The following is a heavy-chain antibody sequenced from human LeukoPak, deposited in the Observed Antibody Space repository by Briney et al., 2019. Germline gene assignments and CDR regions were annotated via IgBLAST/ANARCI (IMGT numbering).Heavy chain of an antibody. J-gene: IGHJ4*02. D-gene: IGHD6-13*01. CDR2: ISSSSSYI. V-gene: IGHV3-21*04. CDR3: ARLESSSWYGVY. CDR1: GFTFSSYS. Sequence: GGSLRLSCAASGFTFSSYSMNWVRQAPGKGLEWVSSISSSSSYIYYADSVKGRFTISRDNAKNSLYLQMNSLRAEDTAVYYCARLESSSWYGVYWGQGTLVTVSS.